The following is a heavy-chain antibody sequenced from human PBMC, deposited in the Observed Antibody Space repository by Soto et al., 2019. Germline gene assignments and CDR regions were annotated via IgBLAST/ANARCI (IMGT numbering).Heavy chain of an antibody. CDR2: INHSGST. CDR3: ARELVVVVAAIYYYYGMDV. Sequence: PSETLSLTCAVYGGSFSGYYWSWIRQPPGKGLEWIGEINHSGSTNYNPSLKSRVTISVDTSKNQFSLKLSSVTAADTAVYYCARELVVVVAAIYYYYGMDVWGQGTTVTVSS. D-gene: IGHD2-15*01. CDR1: GGSFSGYY. J-gene: IGHJ6*02. V-gene: IGHV4-34*01.